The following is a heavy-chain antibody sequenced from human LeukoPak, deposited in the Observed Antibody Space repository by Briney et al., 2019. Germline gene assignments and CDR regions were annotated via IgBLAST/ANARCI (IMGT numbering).Heavy chain of an antibody. Sequence: GGSLRLSCAASGFTVSSNYMSWVRQAPGKGLEWVSVIYSGGRTYYADSVKGRFTISRDNSKNTLYLQMNSLRAEDTAVYYCAREASGSGWRRFDYWGQGTLVTVSS. CDR2: IYSGGRT. J-gene: IGHJ4*02. CDR1: GFTVSSNY. V-gene: IGHV3-53*01. D-gene: IGHD6-19*01. CDR3: AREASGSGWRRFDY.